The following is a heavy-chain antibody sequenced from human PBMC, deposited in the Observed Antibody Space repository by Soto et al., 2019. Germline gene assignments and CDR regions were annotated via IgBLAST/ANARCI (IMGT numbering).Heavy chain of an antibody. D-gene: IGHD6-19*01. Sequence: PSQTLSLTCAISGDSVSSNSAAWNWIRQSPSRGLEWLGRTYYRFKWYNDYAVSVRSRITINPDTSKNQFSLQLNSVTPEDTAVYYCAREGVAGTDYYYYGMDVWGQGTTVTVSS. V-gene: IGHV6-1*01. CDR3: AREGVAGTDYYYYGMDV. CDR2: TYYRFKWYN. J-gene: IGHJ6*02. CDR1: GDSVSSNSAA.